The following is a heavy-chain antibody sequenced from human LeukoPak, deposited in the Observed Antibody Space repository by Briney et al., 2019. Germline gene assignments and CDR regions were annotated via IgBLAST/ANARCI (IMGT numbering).Heavy chain of an antibody. Sequence: SVKVSCKASGGTFSSYAISWVRQAPGQGLEWMGGIIPIFGTANYAQKFQGRVTITADESTSTAYMELSSLRSEDTAVYYCASREAGRYYFDYWGQGTLVTVSS. V-gene: IGHV1-69*13. J-gene: IGHJ4*02. CDR2: IIPIFGTA. CDR3: ASREAGRYYFDY. D-gene: IGHD6-19*01. CDR1: GGTFSSYA.